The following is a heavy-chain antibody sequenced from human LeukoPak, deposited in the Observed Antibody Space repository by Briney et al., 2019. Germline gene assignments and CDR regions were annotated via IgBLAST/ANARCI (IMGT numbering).Heavy chain of an antibody. V-gene: IGHV3-13*01. Sequence: PGGSLRLSCPASGFTFSSYDMHWHRQATGKGLECISAIGTAGDTYYPGSVKGRFTISRENAKNSLYLQMNSLRAGDTAVYYCARETREGYFDYWGQGTLVTVSS. D-gene: IGHD1-26*01. J-gene: IGHJ4*02. CDR1: GFTFSSYD. CDR2: IGTAGDT. CDR3: ARETREGYFDY.